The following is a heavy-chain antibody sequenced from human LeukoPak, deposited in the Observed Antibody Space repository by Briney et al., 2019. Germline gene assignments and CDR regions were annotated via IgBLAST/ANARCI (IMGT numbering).Heavy chain of an antibody. J-gene: IGHJ4*02. V-gene: IGHV3-43*01. Sequence: GGSLRLSCAASGFTFDDYTMHWVRQAPGKGLEWVSLISWDGGSTYYADSVKGRFTISRDNSKNSLYLQMNSLRTEDAALYYCAKDKGPMVRIYYFDYWGQGTLVTVSS. CDR2: ISWDGGST. D-gene: IGHD3-10*01. CDR3: AKDKGPMVRIYYFDY. CDR1: GFTFDDYT.